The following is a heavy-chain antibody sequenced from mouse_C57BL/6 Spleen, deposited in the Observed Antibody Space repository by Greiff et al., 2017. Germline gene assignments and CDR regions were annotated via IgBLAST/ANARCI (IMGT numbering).Heavy chain of an antibody. CDR3: ARSRAPYAMDY. CDR2: ISSGSSTI. V-gene: IGHV5-17*01. J-gene: IGHJ4*01. Sequence: EVQGVESGGGLVKPGGSLKLSCAASGFTFSDYGMHWVRQAPEKGLEWVAYISSGSSTIYYADTGQGRFTITKDNAKNTLFLQMTSLRSEDTAMYYCARSRAPYAMDYWGQGTSVTVSS. CDR1: GFTFSDYG. D-gene: IGHD3-3*01.